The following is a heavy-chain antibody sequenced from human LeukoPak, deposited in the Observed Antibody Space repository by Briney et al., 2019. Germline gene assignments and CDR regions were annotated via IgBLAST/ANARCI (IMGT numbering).Heavy chain of an antibody. J-gene: IGHJ4*02. CDR2: IYSSGNT. D-gene: IGHD5-18*01. CDR3: AREVPDTAMVPL. CDR1: GGSISGYY. V-gene: IGHV4-59*01. Sequence: SETLSLTCTVSGGSISGYYWSWIRQPPGKGLEWIGYIYSSGNTNYNPSLKSRVTISVDMSKNQFSLKLSSVTAADTAVYYCAREVPDTAMVPLWGQGTLVTVSS.